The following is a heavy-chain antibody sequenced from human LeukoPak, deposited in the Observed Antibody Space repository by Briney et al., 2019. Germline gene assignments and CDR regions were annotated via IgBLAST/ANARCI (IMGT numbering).Heavy chain of an antibody. D-gene: IGHD6-13*01. J-gene: IGHJ5*02. Sequence: GGSLRLSCEASGFIFSSYVMGWVRQAPGKGLEWVSSISVGGGDTFPADSVKGRFTISRDNSKNTLYLQMNSLRAEDTAVYYCACDSSSWYRVEDWFDPWGQGTLVTVSS. CDR1: GFIFSSYV. CDR3: ACDSSSWYRVEDWFDP. CDR2: ISVGGGDT. V-gene: IGHV3-23*01.